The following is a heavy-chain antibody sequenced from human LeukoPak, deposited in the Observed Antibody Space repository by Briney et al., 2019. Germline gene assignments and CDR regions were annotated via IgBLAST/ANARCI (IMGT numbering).Heavy chain of an antibody. CDR2: IIPIFGTA. J-gene: IGHJ4*02. CDR3: ARVLYHDSAIDY. CDR1: GGTFSSYA. V-gene: IGHV1-69*13. D-gene: IGHD2-2*02. Sequence: SVKVSCKASGGTFSSYAISWVRQAPGQGLEWMGGIIPIFGTANYAQKFQGRVTITADESTSTAYMELSSLRSEDTAVYYCARVLYHDSAIDYWGQGTLVTVSS.